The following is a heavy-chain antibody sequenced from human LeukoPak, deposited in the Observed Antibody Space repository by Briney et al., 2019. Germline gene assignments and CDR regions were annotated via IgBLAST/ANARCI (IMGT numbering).Heavy chain of an antibody. D-gene: IGHD4-17*01. Sequence: TSETLSLTCAVYGGSFSGYYWSWIRQPPGKGLEWIGEINHSGSTNYNPSLKSRVTISVDTSKNQFSLKLSSVTAADTAVYYCARDRDGDSTTAYGMDVWGQGTTVTVSS. CDR1: GGSFSGYY. V-gene: IGHV4-34*01. CDR2: INHSGST. J-gene: IGHJ6*02. CDR3: ARDRDGDSTTAYGMDV.